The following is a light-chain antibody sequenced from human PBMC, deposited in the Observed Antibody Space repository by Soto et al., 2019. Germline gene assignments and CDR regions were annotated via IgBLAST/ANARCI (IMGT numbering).Light chain of an antibody. Sequence: DIQTTQSPSSLSVSVGDRVTITCRASETISNYLNWYQQKPGRDPKLLVYAASSLQSGVPSRFSGSGSGTDFTLTISSLQPDDFATYDCQHYNSYSEAFGQVTKVEIK. CDR2: AAS. J-gene: IGKJ1*01. V-gene: IGKV1-39*01. CDR1: ETISNY. CDR3: QHYNSYSEA.